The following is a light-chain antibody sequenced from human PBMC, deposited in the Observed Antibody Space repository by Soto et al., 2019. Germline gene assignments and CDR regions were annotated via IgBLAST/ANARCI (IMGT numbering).Light chain of an antibody. V-gene: IGKV1-27*01. CDR1: QVISNY. CDR2: AAS. CDR3: QKYNSAPWT. Sequence: DIQMTQSPSSLSASVEDRVTITCRASQVISNYLAWYQQKPGKVPKLLIYAASTLQSGVPFRFSGSGSGTDFTLTISSLQPEDVATYYCQKYNSAPWTFGQGTKVEIK. J-gene: IGKJ1*01.